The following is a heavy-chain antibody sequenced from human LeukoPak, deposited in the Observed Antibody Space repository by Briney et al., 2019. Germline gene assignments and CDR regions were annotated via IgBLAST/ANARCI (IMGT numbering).Heavy chain of an antibody. CDR3: ARESYAYPSYYFDY. D-gene: IGHD1-26*01. J-gene: IGHJ4*02. CDR2: INHSGST. Sequence: PSETLPLTCAVYGGSFSGYYWSWIRQPPGKGLEWIGEINHSGSTNYNPSLKSRVTISVDTSKNQFSLKLSSVTAADTAVYYCARESYAYPSYYFDYWGQGTLVTVSS. V-gene: IGHV4-34*01. CDR1: GGSFSGYY.